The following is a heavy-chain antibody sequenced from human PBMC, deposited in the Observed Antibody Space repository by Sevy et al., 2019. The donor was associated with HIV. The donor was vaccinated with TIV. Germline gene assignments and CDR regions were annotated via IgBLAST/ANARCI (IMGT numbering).Heavy chain of an antibody. V-gene: IGHV4-39*01. D-gene: IGHD3-10*01. CDR1: GGSISSSSYY. CDR3: ASQVRRRGFQH. Sequence: SETLSLTCTVSGGSISSSSYYWGWIRQPPGKGLEWFGGIYYSGSTYYNPSLKSRVTISVDTSKNQFSLKLSSVTAADTAVYYCASQVRRRGFQHWGQGTLVTVSS. CDR2: IYYSGST. J-gene: IGHJ1*01.